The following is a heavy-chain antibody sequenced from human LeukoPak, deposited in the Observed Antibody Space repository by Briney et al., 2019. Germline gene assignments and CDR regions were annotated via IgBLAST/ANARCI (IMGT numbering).Heavy chain of an antibody. J-gene: IGHJ6*03. CDR2: IYYSGST. Sequence: SETLSLTCTVSGGSISSSSYYWGWIRQPPGKGLEWIGSIYYSGSTNYNPSLKSRVTISVDTSKNQFSLKLSSVTAADTAVYYCARTYYGSGSYNYYYMDVWGKGTTVTISS. CDR3: ARTYYGSGSYNYYYMDV. D-gene: IGHD3-10*01. CDR1: GGSISSSSYY. V-gene: IGHV4-39*07.